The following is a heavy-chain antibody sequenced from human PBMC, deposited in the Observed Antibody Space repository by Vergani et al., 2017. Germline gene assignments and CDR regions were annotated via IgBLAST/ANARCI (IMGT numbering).Heavy chain of an antibody. Sequence: QVQLQQWGAGLLKPSETLSLTCTVSGGSISSYYWSWIRQHPGKGLEWIGYIYYSGSTYYNPSLKSRVTISVDTSKNQFSLKLSSVTAADTAVYYCARGGTVTTYYFDYWGQGTLVTVSS. CDR1: GGSISSYY. J-gene: IGHJ4*02. CDR3: ARGGTVTTYYFDY. CDR2: IYYSGST. V-gene: IGHV4-59*06. D-gene: IGHD4-17*01.